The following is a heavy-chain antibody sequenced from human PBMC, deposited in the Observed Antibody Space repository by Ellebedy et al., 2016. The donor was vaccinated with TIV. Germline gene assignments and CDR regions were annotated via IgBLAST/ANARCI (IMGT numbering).Heavy chain of an antibody. D-gene: IGHD5-24*01. CDR2: ITANALTT. CDR1: GFTFSNYA. J-gene: IGHJ3*01. V-gene: IGHV3-23*01. CDR3: VRDRNYPNDVFDL. Sequence: GGSLRLXCAASGFTFSNYAMGWVRHVPGRGPEWVSTITANALTTWYADSVKGRFTIPRDNSRSTVSLQMNSLRAEDTAPYYCVRDRNYPNDVFDLWGQGTVVTVSS.